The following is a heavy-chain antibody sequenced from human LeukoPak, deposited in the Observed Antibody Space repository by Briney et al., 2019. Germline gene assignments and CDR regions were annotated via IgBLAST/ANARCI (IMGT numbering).Heavy chain of an antibody. CDR1: GGTFSSYA. Sequence: SVKVSCKASGGTFSSYAISWVRQAPGQGLEWMGGIIPIFGTANYAQKSQGRVTITADESTSTAYMELSSLRSEDTAVYCCARDQGIAVAGRAEYFQHWGQGTLVTVSS. V-gene: IGHV1-69*13. CDR2: IIPIFGTA. D-gene: IGHD6-19*01. J-gene: IGHJ1*01. CDR3: ARDQGIAVAGRAEYFQH.